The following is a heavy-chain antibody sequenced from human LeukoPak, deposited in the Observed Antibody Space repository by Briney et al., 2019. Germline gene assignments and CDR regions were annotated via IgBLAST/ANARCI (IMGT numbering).Heavy chain of an antibody. Sequence: ASVKVSCKASGYTFTSYYMHWVRQAPGQGLEWMGIINPSGGSTSYAQKFQGRVTMTRDTSTSTVYMELSSLRSEHTAVYYCARAGGLSYCSGGSCYSEDWFDPWGQGTTVTVSS. CDR3: ARAGGLSYCSGGSCYSEDWFDP. D-gene: IGHD2-15*01. V-gene: IGHV1-46*01. J-gene: IGHJ5*01. CDR2: INPSGGST. CDR1: GYTFTSYY.